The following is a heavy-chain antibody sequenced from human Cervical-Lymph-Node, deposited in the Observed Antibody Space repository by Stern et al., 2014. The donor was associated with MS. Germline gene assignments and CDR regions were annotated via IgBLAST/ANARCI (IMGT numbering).Heavy chain of an antibody. CDR3: ARDGTTYYDDVWGSYRYDY. J-gene: IGHJ4*02. Sequence: VQLVESGAEVKKPGSSVKVSCKASGGTFRSNTIAWVRQAPGQGLAWMGRINPMFGLANYAQKFQGIVTITADSSTSTVYMELSSLRSEDTALYYCARDGTTYYDDVWGSYRYDYWGQGTLVTVSS. V-gene: IGHV1-69*17. D-gene: IGHD3-16*02. CDR2: INPMFGLA. CDR1: GGTFRSNT.